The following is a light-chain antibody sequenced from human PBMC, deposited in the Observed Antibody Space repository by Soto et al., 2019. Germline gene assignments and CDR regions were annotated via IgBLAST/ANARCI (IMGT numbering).Light chain of an antibody. CDR1: QSVSSY. CDR2: DAS. Sequence: EIVLTQSPATLSLSPGERATLSCRASQSVSSYLAWYQQKPGQAPRLLIYDASNRATGIPARFRGSGSGTDFTLTISSLEPEDFAVSYCQQHSNWPPYTFGQGTKLEIK. J-gene: IGKJ2*01. CDR3: QQHSNWPPYT. V-gene: IGKV3-11*01.